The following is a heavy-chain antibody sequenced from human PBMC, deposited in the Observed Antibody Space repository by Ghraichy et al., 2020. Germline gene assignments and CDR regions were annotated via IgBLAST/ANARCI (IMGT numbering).Heavy chain of an antibody. Sequence: SETLSLTCAVYGGSFSGYYWSWIRQPPGKGLEWIGEINHSGSTNYNPSLKSRVTISVDTSKNQFSLKLSSVTAADTAVYYCASHRSISGSSYWYFDLWGRGTLVTVSS. V-gene: IGHV4-34*01. CDR2: INHSGST. D-gene: IGHD1-26*01. J-gene: IGHJ2*01. CDR1: GGSFSGYY. CDR3: ASHRSISGSSYWYFDL.